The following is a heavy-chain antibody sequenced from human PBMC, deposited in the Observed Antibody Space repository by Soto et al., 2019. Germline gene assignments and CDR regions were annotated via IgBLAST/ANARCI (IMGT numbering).Heavy chain of an antibody. Sequence: SETLSLTCTVCGGSISGGYYYWTWIRQPPGKGLEWIGYIYYIGATRYNPSLKSRVAISIDTSKNQFSLRLSSVTAADTAVYFCARASPVRGLVQKYFEYLGQGTLVAVCS. D-gene: IGHD3-10*01. V-gene: IGHV4-30-4*01. CDR2: IYYIGAT. J-gene: IGHJ4*02. CDR1: GGSISGGYYY. CDR3: ARASPVRGLVQKYFEY.